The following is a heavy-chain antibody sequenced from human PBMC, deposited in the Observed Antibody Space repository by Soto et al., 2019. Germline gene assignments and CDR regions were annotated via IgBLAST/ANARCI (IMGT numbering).Heavy chain of an antibody. CDR1: GGSISSNY. CDR2: IYYSGST. Sequence: SETLSLTCTVSGGSISSNYWSWIRQPPGKGLEWIGYIYYSGSTNYNPSLKSRVTISVDTSKNQFSLKLSSVTAADTAVYYCARDQAQGGWFDWFDPWGQGTLVTVSS. D-gene: IGHD6-19*01. J-gene: IGHJ5*02. CDR3: ARDQAQGGWFDWFDP. V-gene: IGHV4-59*01.